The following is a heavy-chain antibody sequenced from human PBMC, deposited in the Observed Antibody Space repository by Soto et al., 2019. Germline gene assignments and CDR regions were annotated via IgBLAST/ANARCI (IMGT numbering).Heavy chain of an antibody. D-gene: IGHD6-19*01. CDR3: ARPTLQWLAVDY. Sequence: QLQLQESGPGLVKPSETLSLTCTVSGGSINSSIYYWGWIRQPPGKGLEWIGSIYYSGRTYYNNPSLKSRVTISVDTCKNQFSLKVTSVSAADTAVYYCARPTLQWLAVDYWGQGTLVTVFS. CDR1: GGSINSSIYY. J-gene: IGHJ4*02. V-gene: IGHV4-39*01. CDR2: IYYSGRT.